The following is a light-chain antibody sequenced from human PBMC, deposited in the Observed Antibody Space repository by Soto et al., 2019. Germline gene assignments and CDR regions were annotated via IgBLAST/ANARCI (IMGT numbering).Light chain of an antibody. J-gene: IGLJ3*02. CDR1: TGAVTSGYY. CDR2: GTS. V-gene: IGLV7-43*01. Sequence: QTVVTQEPSLTVSPGGTVTLTCASSTGAVTSGYYPNWFQQKPGQAPRALIYGTSNKHSWTPARFSGSLLGGKAALTLSGVQPEDEAEYYCLLYYGGGQLWAFGGGTKLTVL. CDR3: LLYYGGGQLWA.